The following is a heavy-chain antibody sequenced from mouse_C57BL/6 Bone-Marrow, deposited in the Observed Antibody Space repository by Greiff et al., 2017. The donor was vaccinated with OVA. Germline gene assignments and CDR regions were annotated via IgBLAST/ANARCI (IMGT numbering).Heavy chain of an antibody. CDR3: ARGDYASRAYYAMDY. CDR2: INPNNGGT. D-gene: IGHD1-1*01. V-gene: IGHV1-18*01. J-gene: IGHJ4*01. CDR1: GYTFTDYN. Sequence: VQLQQSGPELVKPGASVKIPCKASGYTFTDYNMDWVKQSHGKSLEWIGDINPNNGGTIYNQKFKGKATLTVDKSASTAYMALRSLTSEDTAVYYCARGDYASRAYYAMDYWGQGTSVTVSS.